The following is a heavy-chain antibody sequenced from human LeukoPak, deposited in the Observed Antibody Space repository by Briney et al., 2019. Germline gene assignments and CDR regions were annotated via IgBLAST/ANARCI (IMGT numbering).Heavy chain of an antibody. J-gene: IGHJ4*02. V-gene: IGHV4-61*01. CDR2: IYYSGST. CDR3: ARGGRWLQLSVDY. CDR1: GGSVSSGSYY. D-gene: IGHD5-24*01. Sequence: SETLSLTCTVSGGSVSSGSYYWSWIRQPPGKGLEWIGYIYYSGSTNYNPSLKSRVTISVDTSKNQFPLKLSSVTAADTAVYYCARGGRWLQLSVDYWGQGTLVTVSS.